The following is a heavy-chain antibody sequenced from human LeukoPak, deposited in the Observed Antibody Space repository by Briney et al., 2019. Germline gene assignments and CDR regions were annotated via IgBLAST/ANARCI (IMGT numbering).Heavy chain of an antibody. CDR2: ITTDGSNT. D-gene: IGHD7-27*01. CDR1: GFTFSSYW. Sequence: PGGSLRLSCAASGFTFSSYWMHWVRQAPGKGLVWVSRITTDGSNTNYADSVKGRFTISRDNAKNTLHLQMNSLRVEDTAVYYCARDAWGSNDAFDIWGQGTMVTVSS. J-gene: IGHJ3*02. CDR3: ARDAWGSNDAFDI. V-gene: IGHV3-74*01.